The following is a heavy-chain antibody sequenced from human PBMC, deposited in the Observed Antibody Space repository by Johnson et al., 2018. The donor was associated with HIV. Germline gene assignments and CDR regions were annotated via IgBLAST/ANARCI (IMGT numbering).Heavy chain of an antibody. CDR2: IRYDGSNK. CDR3: AGDMVGATFDDACDS. D-gene: IGHD1-26*01. J-gene: IGHJ3*02. V-gene: IGHV3-30*02. CDR1: GFTFSTYG. Sequence: QVQLVESGGGVVQPGGSLRLSCAASGFTFSTYGIHWVRQAPGKGLEWVAFIRYDGSNKYYADSVKGRFTISRDNSKNTLYLQMNTLRAEDTAVYYCAGDMVGATFDDACDSWAKGQWSPS.